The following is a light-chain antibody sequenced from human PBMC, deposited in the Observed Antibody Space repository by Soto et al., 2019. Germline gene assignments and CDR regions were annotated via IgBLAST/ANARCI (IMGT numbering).Light chain of an antibody. CDR3: QQYGSSTGIT. CDR2: GAS. Sequence: ENVLTQSPGTLSLSPVEVAALSFMASQSVSSSYLAWYQQKPGRAPRLLIYGASSRATGIPDRFSGSGSGTDFTLTISRLEPEDFAVYYCQQYGSSTGITFGPGTKVDIK. V-gene: IGKV3-20*01. CDR1: QSVSSSY. J-gene: IGKJ3*01.